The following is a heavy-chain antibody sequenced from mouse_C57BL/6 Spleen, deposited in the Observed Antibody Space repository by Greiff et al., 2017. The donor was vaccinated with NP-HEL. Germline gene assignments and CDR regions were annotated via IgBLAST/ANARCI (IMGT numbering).Heavy chain of an antibody. D-gene: IGHD1-1*01. CDR3: ARQARSYGSSLYAMDY. J-gene: IGHJ4*01. Sequence: VQLQQSGPELVKPGASVKISCKASGYTFTDYYMNWVKQSHGKSLEWIGDINPNNGGTSYNQKFKGKATLTVDKSSSTAYMELRSLTSEDSAVYHCARQARSYGSSLYAMDYWGQGTSVTVSS. V-gene: IGHV1-26*01. CDR2: INPNNGGT. CDR1: GYTFTDYY.